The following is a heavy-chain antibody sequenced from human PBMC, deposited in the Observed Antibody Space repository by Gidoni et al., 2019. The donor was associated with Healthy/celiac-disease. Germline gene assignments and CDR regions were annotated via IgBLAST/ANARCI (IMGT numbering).Heavy chain of an antibody. CDR2: SNPSGGST. Sequence: QVQLVQSGAEVKKPGASVKFSCEASGYTFTSYSMNWVRQDPGQGLEWMGISNPSGGSTSYAQKFQGRVTMTRDTSTSTVYMELSSLRSEDTAVYYCARALCTVTRGIDYWGQGTLVTVSS. CDR3: ARALCTVTRGIDY. CDR1: GYTFTSYS. D-gene: IGHD3-3*01. J-gene: IGHJ4*02. V-gene: IGHV1-46*01.